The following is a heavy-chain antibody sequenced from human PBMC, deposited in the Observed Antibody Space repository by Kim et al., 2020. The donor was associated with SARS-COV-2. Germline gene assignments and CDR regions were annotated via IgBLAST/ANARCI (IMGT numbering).Heavy chain of an antibody. Sequence: GGSLRLSCAASGFTFSSYAMSWVRQAPGKGLEWVSAISGSGGSTYYADSVKGRFTISRDNSKNTLYLQMNSLRAEDTAVYYCAKDRGSSSSLFWFDPWGQGTLVTVSS. D-gene: IGHD6-6*01. CDR1: GFTFSSYA. J-gene: IGHJ5*02. CDR3: AKDRGSSSSLFWFDP. CDR2: ISGSGGST. V-gene: IGHV3-23*01.